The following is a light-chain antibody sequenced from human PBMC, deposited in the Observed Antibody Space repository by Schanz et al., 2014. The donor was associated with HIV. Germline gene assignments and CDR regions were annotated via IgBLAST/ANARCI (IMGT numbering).Light chain of an antibody. CDR3: LHYNDFAST. CDR2: EES. J-gene: IGKJ2*01. Sequence: DIQMTQSPSTLSASVGDRITISCRASQSISEWLAWYQQRPGQAPNLLISEESTLESGVPSRFSGTGSGTEFTLTISSLQPDDFATYFCLHYNDFASTFGQGTKLEIK. V-gene: IGKV1-5*03. CDR1: QSISEW.